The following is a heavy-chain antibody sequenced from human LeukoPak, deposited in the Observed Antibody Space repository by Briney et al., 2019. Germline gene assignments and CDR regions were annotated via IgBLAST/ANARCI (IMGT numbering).Heavy chain of an antibody. J-gene: IGHJ3*02. CDR3: ARDRRAFDI. CDR2: IWYDGSNK. Sequence: GGSLRLSCAASGFTFSSYGMHWVRQAPGKGLEWVAVIWYDGSNKYYADSVKGRFTISRDNSKDTLYLQMNSLRAEDTAVYYCARDRRAFDIWGQGTMVTVSS. CDR1: GFTFSSYG. V-gene: IGHV3-33*01.